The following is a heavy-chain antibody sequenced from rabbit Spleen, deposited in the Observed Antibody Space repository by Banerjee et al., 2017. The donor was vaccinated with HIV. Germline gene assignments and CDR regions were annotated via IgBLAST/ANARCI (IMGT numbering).Heavy chain of an antibody. J-gene: IGHJ4*01. CDR1: GFDISNIYW. D-gene: IGHD6-1*01. CDR3: ARASYSYDYDFVIYPTYFAL. V-gene: IGHV1S43*01. Sequence: QQQVEESGGGLVKPGGTLTLTCKASGFDISNIYWIWWVRQAPGKGLELIGGSTASGGTYYASWAKGRFTITRSTSLNTVTLQLNSLTAADTATYFCARASYSYDYDFVIYPTYFALWGPGPSSPS. CDR2: STASGGT.